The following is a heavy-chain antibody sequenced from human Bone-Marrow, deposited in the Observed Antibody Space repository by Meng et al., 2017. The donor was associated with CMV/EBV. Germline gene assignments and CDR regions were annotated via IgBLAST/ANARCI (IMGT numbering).Heavy chain of an antibody. Sequence: GESLKISCAASGFTFSSYGMHWVRQAPGKGLEWVAFIRYDGSNKYYADSVKGRFTISRDNSKNTLYLQMNSLRAEDTAVYYCARPNVMGTVVVIAYFDYWGQGTLVTVSS. CDR2: IRYDGSNK. J-gene: IGHJ4*02. D-gene: IGHD2-21*01. V-gene: IGHV3-30*02. CDR1: GFTFSSYG. CDR3: ARPNVMGTVVVIAYFDY.